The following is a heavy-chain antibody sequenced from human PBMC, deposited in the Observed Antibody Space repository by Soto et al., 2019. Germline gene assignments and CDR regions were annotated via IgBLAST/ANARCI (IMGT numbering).Heavy chain of an antibody. D-gene: IGHD6-19*01. CDR1: GGSISSYY. V-gene: IGHV4-59*12. CDR2: IYYSGST. J-gene: IGHJ6*02. Sequence: PSETLSLTCTVSGGSISSYYWSWIRQPPGKGLEWIGYIYYSGSTNYNPSLKSRVTISLDTSKNQFSLKLSSVTAADTAVYYCARGRIGSSGWYVYYYGMDVWGQGTTVTIS. CDR3: ARGRIGSSGWYVYYYGMDV.